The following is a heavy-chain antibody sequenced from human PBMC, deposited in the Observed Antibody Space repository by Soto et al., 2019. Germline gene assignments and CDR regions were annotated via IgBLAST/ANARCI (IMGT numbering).Heavy chain of an antibody. CDR2: ISSSSSYI. CDR1: GFTFSSYS. J-gene: IGHJ6*02. Sequence: GGSLRLSCAASGFTFSSYSMNWFRQAPGKGLEWVSSISSSSSYIYYADSVKGRFTISRDNAKNSLYLQMNSLRAEDTAVYYCAREKDRYYYYGMDVWGQGTTVTVSS. V-gene: IGHV3-21*01. CDR3: AREKDRYYYYGMDV.